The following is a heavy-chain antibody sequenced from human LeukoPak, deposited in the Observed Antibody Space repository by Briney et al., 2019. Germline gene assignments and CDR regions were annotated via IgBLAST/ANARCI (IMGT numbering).Heavy chain of an antibody. CDR3: ARYIHPQGLIGYAMDV. Sequence: ASEKVSCKASGGPFNNYAINWVRQAPGQGLEWMGRIIVILGKVNYAQKFQGRLTITADKSTRTAYMDLSNLASEDTAIYFCARYIHPQGLIGYAMDVWGQGTTVIVSS. CDR1: GGPFNNYA. J-gene: IGHJ6*02. D-gene: IGHD2-8*01. V-gene: IGHV1-69*04. CDR2: IIVILGKV.